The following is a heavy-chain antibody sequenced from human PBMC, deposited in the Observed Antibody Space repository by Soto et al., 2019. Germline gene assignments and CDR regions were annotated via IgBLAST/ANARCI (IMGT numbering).Heavy chain of an antibody. CDR3: ASHYYASGRDAFDI. CDR1: GGTFSSYT. Sequence: QVQLVQSGAEVKKPGSSVKVSCKASGGTFSSYTISWVRQAPGQGHEWMGRIIPILGIANYAQKFQGRVTIIADKSTSTAYMELSSRRSEDTAVYYCASHYYASGRDAFDIWGQGTMVTVSS. CDR2: IIPILGIA. V-gene: IGHV1-69*02. D-gene: IGHD3-10*01. J-gene: IGHJ3*02.